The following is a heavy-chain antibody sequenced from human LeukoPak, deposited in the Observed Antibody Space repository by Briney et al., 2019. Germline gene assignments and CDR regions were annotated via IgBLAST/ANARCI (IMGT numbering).Heavy chain of an antibody. D-gene: IGHD4/OR15-4a*01. CDR3: AKGAGPYYYYYMDV. Sequence: GASVKVSCKASGYTFTSYDINWVRQATGQGLEWMGWMNPNSGNTGYAQKFQGRVTITRNTSISTAYMELSSLRSEDTAVYYCAKGAGPYYYYYMDVWGKGTTVTVSS. V-gene: IGHV1-8*03. CDR2: MNPNSGNT. J-gene: IGHJ6*03. CDR1: GYTFTSYD.